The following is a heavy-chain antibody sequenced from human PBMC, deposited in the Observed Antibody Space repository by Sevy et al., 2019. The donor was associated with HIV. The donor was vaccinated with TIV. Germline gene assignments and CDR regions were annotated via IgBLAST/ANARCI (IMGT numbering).Heavy chain of an antibody. CDR3: ASAITGTTFPYYGMDV. Sequence: GGSLRLSCAASGFTFSDYYMSWIRQAPGKGLEWVSYISNNGSTINYEDSVKDRFTISRENAKNSPYLQMNSLRDEDTAVYYCASAITGTTFPYYGMDVWGQGTTVTVSS. V-gene: IGHV3-11*01. CDR2: ISNNGSTI. D-gene: IGHD1-7*01. CDR1: GFTFSDYY. J-gene: IGHJ6*01.